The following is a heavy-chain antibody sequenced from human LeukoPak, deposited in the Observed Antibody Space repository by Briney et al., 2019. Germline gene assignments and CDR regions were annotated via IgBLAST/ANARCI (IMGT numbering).Heavy chain of an antibody. CDR1: GGTFSSYA. Sequence: SVKVSCKASGGTFSSYAISWVRQAPGQGLEWMGRIIPILGIANYAQKFQGRVTITADKSTSTAYMELSSLRSEDTAVYYSARDSGSYGYYYGMDVWGQGTTVTVSS. J-gene: IGHJ6*02. CDR3: ARDSGSYGYYYGMDV. D-gene: IGHD1-26*01. CDR2: IIPILGIA. V-gene: IGHV1-69*04.